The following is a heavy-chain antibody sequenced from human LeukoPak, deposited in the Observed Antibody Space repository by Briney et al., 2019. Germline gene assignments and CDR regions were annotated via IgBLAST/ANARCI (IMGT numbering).Heavy chain of an antibody. CDR3: ATGSRPGNYDFWSGGDWFDP. CDR2: FDPEDGET. D-gene: IGHD3-3*01. J-gene: IGHJ5*02. Sequence: ASVTVSCKVSGYTLTELSMHWVRQAPGKGLEWMGGFDPEDGETIYAQKFQGRVTMTEDTSTDTAYMELSSLRSEDTAVYYCATGSRPGNYDFWSGGDWFDPWGQGTLVTVSS. CDR1: GYTLTELS. V-gene: IGHV1-24*01.